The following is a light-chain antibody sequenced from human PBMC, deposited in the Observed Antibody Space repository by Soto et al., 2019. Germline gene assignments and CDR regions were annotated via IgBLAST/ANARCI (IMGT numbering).Light chain of an antibody. V-gene: IGKV1-33*01. CDR1: QDISNY. CDR2: DAS. Sequence: DIQMTQSPSSLSASVGDRVTITCQASQDISNYLNWYQQEPGKAPKLLIYDASNLETGVPSRFSGSGSGTDFTFTISSLQPEDIATYYCQQYDNLPTLTFGGGTKVELK. CDR3: QQYDNLPTLT. J-gene: IGKJ4*01.